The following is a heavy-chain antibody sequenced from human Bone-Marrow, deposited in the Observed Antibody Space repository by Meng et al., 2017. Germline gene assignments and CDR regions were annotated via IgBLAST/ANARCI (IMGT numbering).Heavy chain of an antibody. CDR2: IYHGGST. J-gene: IGHJ4*02. D-gene: IGHD6-19*01. CDR1: GYSISSGNY. V-gene: IGHV4-38-2*02. Sequence: SETLSLTCTVSGYSISSGNYWGWIRQPPGKGLEWIGSIYHGGSTYYNPSLKSRVTISVDTSKNQFSLKLSSVTAADTAVYYCARVAGLRPNSSGSSRRYYFDYWGQGTLVTVSS. CDR3: ARVAGLRPNSSGSSRRYYFDY.